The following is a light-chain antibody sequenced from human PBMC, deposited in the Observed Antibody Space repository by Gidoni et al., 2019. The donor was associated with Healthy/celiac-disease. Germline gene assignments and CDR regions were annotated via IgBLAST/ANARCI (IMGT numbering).Light chain of an antibody. CDR1: SSDVGGSNY. CDR2: DVS. J-gene: IGLJ1*01. V-gene: IGLV2-14*03. Sequence: QSALTQPASVSASPGQSITIPCTGTSSDVGGSNYVSWYQQHPGKAPKIMIYDVSNRPSGVSNRFSGAKSGNTASLTISGLQAEDEADYYCSSYTSSSTGVFGTGTKVTVL. CDR3: SSYTSSSTGV.